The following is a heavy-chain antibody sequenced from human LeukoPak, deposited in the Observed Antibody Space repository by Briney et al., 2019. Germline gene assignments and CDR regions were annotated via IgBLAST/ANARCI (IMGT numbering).Heavy chain of an antibody. V-gene: IGHV4-39*07. CDR3: ARDHGSGSYYGFDY. Sequence: SETLSLTCTVSGGSISSSSYYWGWIRQPPGKGLEWIGSIYYSGSTNYSPSLKSRVTMSVDTSKNQFSLKLSSVTAADTAVYYCARDHGSGSYYGFDYWGQGTLVTVSS. J-gene: IGHJ4*02. CDR1: GGSISSSSYY. CDR2: IYYSGST. D-gene: IGHD3-10*01.